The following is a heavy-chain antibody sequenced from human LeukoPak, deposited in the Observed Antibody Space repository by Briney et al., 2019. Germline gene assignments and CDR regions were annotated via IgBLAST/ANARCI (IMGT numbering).Heavy chain of an antibody. Sequence: SQTLSLTCADSGGSISSGGYSWSWIRQPPGKGLEWIGYIYHSGSTYYNPSLKSRVTISVDRSKNQFSLKLSSVTAADTAVYYCARTRHITMVRGVTAPYGWFDPWGQGTLVTVSS. D-gene: IGHD3-10*01. CDR3: ARTRHITMVRGVTAPYGWFDP. CDR1: GGSISSGGYS. J-gene: IGHJ5*02. CDR2: IYHSGST. V-gene: IGHV4-30-2*01.